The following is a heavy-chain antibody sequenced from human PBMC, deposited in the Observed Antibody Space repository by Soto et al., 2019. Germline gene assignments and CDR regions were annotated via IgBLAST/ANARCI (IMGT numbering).Heavy chain of an antibody. Sequence: ASVKVSCKASGGTFSSYTISWVRQAPGQGLEWMGRIIPILGIANYAQKFQGRVTITADKSTSTAYMELSSLRSEDTAVYYCARGLEGYSGYEEIDYWGQGTLVTVSS. J-gene: IGHJ4*02. V-gene: IGHV1-69*02. CDR2: IIPILGIA. D-gene: IGHD5-12*01. CDR3: ARGLEGYSGYEEIDY. CDR1: GGTFSSYT.